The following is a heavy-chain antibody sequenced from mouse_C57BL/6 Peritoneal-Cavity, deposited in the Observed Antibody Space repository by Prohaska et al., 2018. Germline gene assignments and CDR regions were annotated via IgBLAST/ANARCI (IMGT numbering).Heavy chain of an antibody. CDR3: TRERMVTRTWFAY. J-gene: IGHJ3*01. CDR2: IDPETGGT. V-gene: IGHV1-15*01. CDR1: GYTFTDYE. Sequence: GAELVRPGASVTLSCKASGYTFTDYEMHWVKQTPVHGLEWIGAIDPETGGTAYNQKFKGKAILTADKSSSTAYMELRSLTSEDSAVYYCTRERMVTRTWFAYWGQGTLVTVSA. D-gene: IGHD2-3*01.